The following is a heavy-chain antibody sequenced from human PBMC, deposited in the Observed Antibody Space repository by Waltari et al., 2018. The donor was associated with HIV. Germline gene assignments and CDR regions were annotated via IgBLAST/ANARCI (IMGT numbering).Heavy chain of an antibody. V-gene: IGHV3-9*01. CDR3: AKEDGPFGDILTGHFAFDY. CDR1: GFKFDDYA. CDR2: IGWNSRSV. Sequence: EVQLVESGGGLVQPGRSLRLSCAASGFKFDDYAIHWVRQAQGKGLEGVCGIGWNSRSVAYAGSVKGRFGVSRDNAKTSVSLQIHSLRTEDTALYYCAKEDGPFGDILTGHFAFDYWGQGVLVTVSS. J-gene: IGHJ4*02. D-gene: IGHD3-9*01.